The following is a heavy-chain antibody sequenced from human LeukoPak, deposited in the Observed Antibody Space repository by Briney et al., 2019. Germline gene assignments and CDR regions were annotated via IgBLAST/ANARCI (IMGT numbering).Heavy chain of an antibody. Sequence: PGGSLRLSCAASGFTVSSNYMSWVRQAPGKGLEWVSVIYSGGSTYYADSVKGRFAISRDNSKNTLYLQMNSLRAEDTAVYYCARDSGYGDYSGAFDIWGQGTMVTVPS. CDR1: GFTVSSNY. J-gene: IGHJ3*02. V-gene: IGHV3-66*01. D-gene: IGHD4-17*01. CDR2: IYSGGST. CDR3: ARDSGYGDYSGAFDI.